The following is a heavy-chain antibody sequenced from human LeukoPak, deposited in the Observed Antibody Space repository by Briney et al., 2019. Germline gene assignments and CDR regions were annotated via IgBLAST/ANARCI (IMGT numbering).Heavy chain of an antibody. D-gene: IGHD2-21*01. Sequence: SETLSLTCIVSGGSISSYYWSWIRQSAGKGLEGIGRIYTTGSTNYNPSLKSRVTMSVGTSKNRFSLNLTSVTAADTAVYYCARDRTYGGNSGFDYWGQGTLVTVSS. CDR3: ARDRTYGGNSGFDY. CDR2: IYTTGST. J-gene: IGHJ4*02. V-gene: IGHV4-4*07. CDR1: GGSISSYY.